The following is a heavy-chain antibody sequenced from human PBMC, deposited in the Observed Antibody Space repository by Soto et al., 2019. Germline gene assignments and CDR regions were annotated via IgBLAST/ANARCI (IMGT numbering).Heavy chain of an antibody. Sequence: QVQLVQSGAEVKKPGASVKVSCKASGYTFTSYYMHWVRQAPGQGLEWMGIINPSGGSTSYAQKFKGRVTMARDTYTSTVDMELSSLRSADTAVYYCAGAPMTTYPPFDPWVQVTLVTVSS. CDR1: GYTFTSYY. CDR3: AGAPMTTYPPFDP. V-gene: IGHV1-46*01. D-gene: IGHD4-17*01. CDR2: INPSGGST. J-gene: IGHJ5*02.